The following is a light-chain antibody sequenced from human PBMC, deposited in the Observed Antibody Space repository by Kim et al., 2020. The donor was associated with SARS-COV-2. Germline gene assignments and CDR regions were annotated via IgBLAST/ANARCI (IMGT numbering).Light chain of an antibody. Sequence: IVLTQSPGTLSLSPGERATLSCRASQSVISSYLAWYQHKPGQAPRLVIYGTSTRASGIADRFSGSGSATDFTLTVSRLEPEDSAVYYCQHYGSSWWTFGPGTKVDIK. CDR3: QHYGSSWWT. CDR1: QSVISSY. J-gene: IGKJ1*01. CDR2: GTS. V-gene: IGKV3-20*01.